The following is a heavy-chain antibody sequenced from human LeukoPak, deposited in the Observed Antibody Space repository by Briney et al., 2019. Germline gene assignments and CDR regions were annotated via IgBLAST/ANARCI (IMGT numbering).Heavy chain of an antibody. V-gene: IGHV4-39*01. D-gene: IGHD3-10*01. CDR2: IYYSGST. J-gene: IGHJ6*02. Sequence: PSETLSLTCTVSGGSISSSSYYWGWIRQPPGKGLEWIGSIYYSGSTYYNPSLKSRVTISVDTSKHQFSLKLSSVTAADTAVYYCARQDYYGSGSYWDYYYYYGMDVWGQGTTVTASS. CDR3: ARQDYYGSGSYWDYYYYYGMDV. CDR1: GGSISSSSYY.